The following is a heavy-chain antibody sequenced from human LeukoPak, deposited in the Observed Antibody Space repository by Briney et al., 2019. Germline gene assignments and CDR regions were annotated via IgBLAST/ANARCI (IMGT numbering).Heavy chain of an antibody. CDR3: ARAQGTTNGLLDN. D-gene: IGHD5-24*01. CDR2: IYSGGST. CDR1: GFTVSSNY. Sequence: PGGSLRLSCAASGFTVSSNYMSWVRQAPGKGLEWVSVIYSGGSTYYADSVKGRFTISRDDSENTLYLQMTSLRVEDTAVYYCARAQGTTNGLLDNWGQGVLVTVSS. J-gene: IGHJ4*02. V-gene: IGHV3-53*01.